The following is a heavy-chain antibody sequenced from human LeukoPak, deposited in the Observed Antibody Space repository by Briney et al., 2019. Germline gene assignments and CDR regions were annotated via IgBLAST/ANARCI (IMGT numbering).Heavy chain of an antibody. CDR3: AHSRVNNVFDY. CDR1: GFQLRTTGVG. Sequence: SGPTQLNTKTTRTLTFTFAGFQLRTTGVGAGWIRQPPGKALEWLALIYWDDGKRYSPSLKSRLTITKDTSKNQVVLTLTNIDPVDTATFYCAHSRVNNVFDYWGQGTLVTVSS. CDR2: IYWDDGK. V-gene: IGHV2-5*02. D-gene: IGHD1/OR15-1a*01. J-gene: IGHJ4*02.